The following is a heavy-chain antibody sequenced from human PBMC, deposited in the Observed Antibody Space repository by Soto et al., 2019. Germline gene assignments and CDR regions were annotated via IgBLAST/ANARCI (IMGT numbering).Heavy chain of an antibody. V-gene: IGHV3-23*01. CDR1: GFTFSSYA. Sequence: EVQLLESGGGLVQPGGSLRLSCAASGFTFSSYAMSWVRQATGKGLEWVSAISGSGGSTYYADSVKGRFTISRDNSKSTRDLKMNSLRAMDTAVYYCVVIPAATRLYYFDYWGQGTLVTVSS. D-gene: IGHD2-2*01. CDR3: VVIPAATRLYYFDY. CDR2: ISGSGGST. J-gene: IGHJ4*02.